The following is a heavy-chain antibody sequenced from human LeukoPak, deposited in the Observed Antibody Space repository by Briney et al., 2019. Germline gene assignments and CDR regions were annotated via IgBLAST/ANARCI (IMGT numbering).Heavy chain of an antibody. CDR3: GKRSTSLRGRGNY. CDR2: ISAGGNNT. V-gene: IGHV3-23*01. D-gene: IGHD2-2*01. J-gene: IGHJ4*02. Sequence: GGSLRLSCAVSGFTFSNYDMGWVRQAPGKGLEWVSVISAGGNNTLYSDSVRGRLTISRDNATNAADLQMNSLRAEDTAVYYCGKRSTSLRGRGNYWGQGALVTVSS. CDR1: GFTFSNYD.